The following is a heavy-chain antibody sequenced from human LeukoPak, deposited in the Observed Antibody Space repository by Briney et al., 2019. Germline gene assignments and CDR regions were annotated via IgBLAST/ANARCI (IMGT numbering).Heavy chain of an antibody. CDR1: GFTFRNYA. CDR2: IDSGGGT. Sequence: QPGGSLRLSCAASGFTFRNYAMSWVRQAPGKGLEWVSAIDSGGGTYYANSVKGRFTISRDNSKNTSYLQLSSLRVEDTAVYYCAKGPQGDWGQGALVTVSS. CDR3: AKGPQGD. J-gene: IGHJ4*02. V-gene: IGHV3-23*01. D-gene: IGHD3-16*01.